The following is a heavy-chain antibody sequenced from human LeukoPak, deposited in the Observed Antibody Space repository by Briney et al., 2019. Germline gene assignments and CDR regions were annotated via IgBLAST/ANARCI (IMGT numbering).Heavy chain of an antibody. J-gene: IGHJ4*02. D-gene: IGHD3-22*01. V-gene: IGHV1-18*01. CDR1: GYTFTSYG. Sequence: GDSLKVSCKASGYTFTSYGISWVRQAPGQGLEWMGWISAYNGNTNYAQKLQGRVTMTTDTSTSTAYMELRSLRSDDTAVYYCARGPLSYYYDSSGSDYWGQGTLVTVSS. CDR3: ARGPLSYYYDSSGSDY. CDR2: ISAYNGNT.